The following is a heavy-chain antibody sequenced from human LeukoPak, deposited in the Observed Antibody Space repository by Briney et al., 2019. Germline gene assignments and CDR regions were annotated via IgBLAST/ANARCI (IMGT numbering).Heavy chain of an antibody. V-gene: IGHV3-23*01. D-gene: IGHD6-6*01. J-gene: IGHJ4*02. CDR1: GFTFSNAW. Sequence: GGSLRLSCAASGFTFSNAWMSWVRQAPGKGLEWVSTISGGGGGTYYADSVKGRFTISRDNSKNTLYLQMNSLRAEDTAVYYRAKEGSSAPYFDYWGQGTLVTVSS. CDR2: ISGGGGGT. CDR3: AKEGSSAPYFDY.